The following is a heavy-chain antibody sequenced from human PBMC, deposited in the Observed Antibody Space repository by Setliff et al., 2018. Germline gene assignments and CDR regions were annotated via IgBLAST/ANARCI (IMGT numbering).Heavy chain of an antibody. V-gene: IGHV4-4*07. J-gene: IGHJ6*03. CDR1: GGSISNYW. CDR3: AREQWLDPPGYYYMDV. Sequence: SETLSLTCTVSGGSISNYWWSWIRQPAGKGLEWIGRVYSDGTIDYNSSLKSRVTMSIDTSKNQFSLKLNSVTAADMAVYYCAREQWLDPPGYYYMDVWAKGTTVTVSS. CDR2: VYSDGTI. D-gene: IGHD6-19*01.